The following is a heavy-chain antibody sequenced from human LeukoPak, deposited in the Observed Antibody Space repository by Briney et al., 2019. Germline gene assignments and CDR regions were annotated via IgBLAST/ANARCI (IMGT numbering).Heavy chain of an antibody. V-gene: IGHV3-30*02. CDR1: GFTFSSYG. J-gene: IGHJ3*02. Sequence: GGSLRLSCAASGFTFSSYGMHWVRQAPGKGLEWVAFIRYDGSNKYYADSVKGRFTISRDNSKNTLYLQMNSLRAEDTAVYYCARRYCSSTSCSNDAFDIWGQGTTVTVSS. CDR3: ARRYCSSTSCSNDAFDI. CDR2: IRYDGSNK. D-gene: IGHD2-2*01.